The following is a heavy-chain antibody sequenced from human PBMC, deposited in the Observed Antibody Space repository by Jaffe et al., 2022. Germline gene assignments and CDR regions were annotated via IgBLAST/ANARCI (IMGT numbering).Heavy chain of an antibody. CDR2: IRSKAYGGTT. CDR3: TGGSSGWSENWFDP. J-gene: IGHJ5*02. V-gene: IGHV3-49*03. Sequence: EVQLVESGGGLVQPGRSLRLSCTASGFTFGDYAMSWFRQAPGKGLEWVGFIRSKAYGGTTEYAASVKGRFTISRDDSKSIAYLQMNSLKTEDTAVYYCTGGSSGWSENWFDPWGQGTLVTVSS. CDR1: GFTFGDYA. D-gene: IGHD6-19*01.